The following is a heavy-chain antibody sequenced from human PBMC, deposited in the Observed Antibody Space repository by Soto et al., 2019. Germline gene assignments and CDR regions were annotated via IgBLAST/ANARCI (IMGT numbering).Heavy chain of an antibody. CDR3: ARDKGYSYGYPLAY. CDR1: GGSFSGYY. J-gene: IGHJ4*02. D-gene: IGHD5-18*01. V-gene: IGHV4-34*01. CDR2: INHSGST. Sequence: SETLSLTCAVYGGSFSGYYWSWIRQPPGKGLEWIGEINHSGSTNYNPSLKSRVTISRDNSKNTLYLQMNSLRAEDTAVYYCARDKGYSYGYPLAYWGQGTLITVSS.